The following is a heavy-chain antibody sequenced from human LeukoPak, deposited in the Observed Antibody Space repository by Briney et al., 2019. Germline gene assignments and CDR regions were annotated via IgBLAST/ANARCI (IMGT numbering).Heavy chain of an antibody. CDR1: GFTFDDYA. V-gene: IGHV3-9*01. CDR3: AKDNYYDSSGAFDY. J-gene: IGHJ4*02. Sequence: GGSLRLSCAASGFTFDDYAMHWVRQAPGKGLEWVSGISRNSGSIGYADSVKGRFTISRDNAKNSLYLQLNSLRAEDTALYYCAKDNYYDSSGAFDYWGQGTLVTVSA. CDR2: ISRNSGSI. D-gene: IGHD3-22*01.